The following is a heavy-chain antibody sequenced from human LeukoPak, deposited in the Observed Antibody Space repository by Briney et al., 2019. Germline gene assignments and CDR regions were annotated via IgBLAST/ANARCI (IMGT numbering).Heavy chain of an antibody. D-gene: IGHD3-9*01. CDR1: GYTFTSYD. CDR2: MNPNSGNT. CDR3: ARGDILINYTWFDP. Sequence: ASVKVSCKASGYTFTSYDINWVRQPTGQGLEWMGWMNPNSGNTGYAQKFQGRVTMTRNTYISTAYMALSSMRSEDTAVYYCARGDILINYTWFDPWGQGNLVTVSS. V-gene: IGHV1-8*01. J-gene: IGHJ5*02.